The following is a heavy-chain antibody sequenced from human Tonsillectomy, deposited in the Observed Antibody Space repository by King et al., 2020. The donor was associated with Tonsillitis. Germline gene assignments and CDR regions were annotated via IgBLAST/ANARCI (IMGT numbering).Heavy chain of an antibody. CDR1: GFTFDFYR. V-gene: IGHV3-21*06. J-gene: IGHJ5*02. CDR2: ISSSGSHM. Sequence: DVQLVESGGGLVKPGGSLRLSCAASGFTFDFYRINWVRQAPGKGLEWVSSISSSGSHMFYADSVKGRFTISRDNAKNSLHLQMNSLRADDTAIYYCAKDGDYGDFDPGVDPWGQGTLVTVSS. D-gene: IGHD4-17*01. CDR3: AKDGDYGDFDPGVDP.